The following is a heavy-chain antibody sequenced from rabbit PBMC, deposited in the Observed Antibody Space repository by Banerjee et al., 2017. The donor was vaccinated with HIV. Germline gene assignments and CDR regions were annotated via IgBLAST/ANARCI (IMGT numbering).Heavy chain of an antibody. CDR2: IYNGDGST. Sequence: QSLEESGGDLVKPGASLTHTCTASGFDFCGIYWICCVRQAPGKRPEWIACIYNGDGSTYYARWAKGRFTISKTSSTTVTLQMTSLTAADTATYFCARDSPYAISGAYYMGAFDLCGPGTLVTVS. J-gene: IGHJ2*01. D-gene: IGHD1-1*01. V-gene: IGHV1S40*01. CDR1: GFDFCGIYW. CDR3: ARDSPYAISGAYYMGAFDL.